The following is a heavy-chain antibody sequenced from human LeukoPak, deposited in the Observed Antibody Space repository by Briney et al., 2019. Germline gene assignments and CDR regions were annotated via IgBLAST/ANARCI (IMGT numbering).Heavy chain of an antibody. V-gene: IGHV1-58*02. D-gene: IGHD3-22*01. CDR3: AAAYYXXXSGYS. CDR1: GFTFTSSA. Sequence: ASVKVSCKASGFTFTSSAMQWVRQARGQRLEWIGWIVVGSGNTNYAQKFQERVTITRDMSTSTAYMELSSLRSEDTAVYYCAAAYYXXXSGYSWGQGTLVTVSS. J-gene: IGHJ5*02. CDR2: IVVGSGNT.